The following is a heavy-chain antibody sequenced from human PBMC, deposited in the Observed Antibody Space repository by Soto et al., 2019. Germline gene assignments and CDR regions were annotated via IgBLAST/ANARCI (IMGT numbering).Heavy chain of an antibody. V-gene: IGHV4-30-2*01. CDR2: IYHSANT. J-gene: IGHJ4*02. CDR1: GGSISSGGYS. CDR3: ARVPDY. Sequence: QLQLQESGSGLVKPSQTLSLTCAVSGGSISSGGYSWGWIRQPPGKGLEWIGYIYHSANTYYNPSLKSRVTISVDSSKNQFTLKLSSVTAADTAGYHSARVPDYWGQGTLVTVSS.